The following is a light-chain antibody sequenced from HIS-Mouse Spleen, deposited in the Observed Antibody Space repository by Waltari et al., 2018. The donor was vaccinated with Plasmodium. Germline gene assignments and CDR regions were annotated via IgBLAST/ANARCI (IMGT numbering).Light chain of an antibody. Sequence: SSDLTQDPAVSVALVQTVRITCQGVRLRIYYAHWSQQKPGQAPVLVIDGKNNRPSGIPDRCSGSSSGNTASLTITGAQAEDEADYYCNSRDSSGNHWVFGGGTKLTVL. CDR1: RLRIYY. J-gene: IGLJ3*02. CDR2: GKN. CDR3: NSRDSSGNHWV. V-gene: IGLV3-19*01.